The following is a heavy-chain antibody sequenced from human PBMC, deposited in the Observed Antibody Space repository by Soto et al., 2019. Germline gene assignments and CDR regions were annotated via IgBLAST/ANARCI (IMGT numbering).Heavy chain of an antibody. CDR2: ISAYNGNT. J-gene: IGHJ4*02. Sequence: EASVKVSCKASGYTFTSYGISWVRQAPGQGLEWMGWISAYNGNTNYAQKLQGRVTMTTDTSTSTAYMELRSLRSDDTAVYYCARVPFRFGGVILIDYWGQGTLVTVSS. CDR1: GYTFTSYG. D-gene: IGHD3-16*01. CDR3: ARVPFRFGGVILIDY. V-gene: IGHV1-18*01.